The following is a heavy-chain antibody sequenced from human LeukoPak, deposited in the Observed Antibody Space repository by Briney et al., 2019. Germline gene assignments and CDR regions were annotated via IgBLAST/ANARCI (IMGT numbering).Heavy chain of an antibody. CDR3: ACDGVVTAALDY. D-gene: IGHD2-21*02. Sequence: HAGGSLRLSCAASGFTFSNYWMSWVRQAPGKGLEWVANIKQDGSEKYYVDSVKGRFTISRDNAKNSLYLQMNSLRAEDTAVYYCACDGVVTAALDYWGQGTLVTVSS. CDR1: GFTFSNYW. CDR2: IKQDGSEK. V-gene: IGHV3-7*03. J-gene: IGHJ4*02.